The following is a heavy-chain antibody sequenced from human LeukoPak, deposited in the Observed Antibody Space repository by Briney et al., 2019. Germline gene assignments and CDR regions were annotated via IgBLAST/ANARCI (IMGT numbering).Heavy chain of an antibody. Sequence: GGSLRLSCAASGFTFSSYWMHWVRQAPGKGLVWVSRINSDGSSTSYADSVKGRFTISRDNAKNTLYLQMSSLRAEDTAVYYCARVGYDILTGYEDYWGQGTLVTVSS. CDR1: GFTFSSYW. V-gene: IGHV3-74*01. D-gene: IGHD3-9*01. CDR2: INSDGSST. J-gene: IGHJ4*02. CDR3: ARVGYDILTGYEDY.